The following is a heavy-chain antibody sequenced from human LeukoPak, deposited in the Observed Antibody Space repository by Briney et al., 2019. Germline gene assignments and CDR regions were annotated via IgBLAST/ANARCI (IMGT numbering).Heavy chain of an antibody. Sequence: PGGSLRLSCAASGSTVSSNYMTWVRQAPGKGLEWVSVIYSGGSTYYADSVKGRFSISRDNSKNTLYLQMNSLRAEDTAVYYCARHKWLPAAPRPNWFDPWGQGTLVTVSS. D-gene: IGHD2-2*01. CDR3: ARHKWLPAAPRPNWFDP. CDR2: IYSGGST. J-gene: IGHJ5*02. CDR1: GSTVSSNY. V-gene: IGHV3-53*01.